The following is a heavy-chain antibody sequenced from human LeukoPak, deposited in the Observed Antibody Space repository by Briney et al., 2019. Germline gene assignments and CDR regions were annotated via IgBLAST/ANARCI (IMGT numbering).Heavy chain of an antibody. CDR3: ARDSSSWYPHFDY. CDR1: GFTFSSYA. Sequence: GGSLRLSCAASGFTFSSYAMSWVRQAPGKGLGWVSAISGSGGSTYYADSVKGRFTISRDNSKNTLYLQMNSLRAEDTAVYYCARDSSSWYPHFDYWGQGTLVTVSS. J-gene: IGHJ4*02. V-gene: IGHV3-23*01. CDR2: ISGSGGST. D-gene: IGHD6-13*01.